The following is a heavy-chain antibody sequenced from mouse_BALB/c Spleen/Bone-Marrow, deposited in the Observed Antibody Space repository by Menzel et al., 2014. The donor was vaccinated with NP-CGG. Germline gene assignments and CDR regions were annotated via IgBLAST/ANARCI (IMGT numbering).Heavy chain of an antibody. CDR2: LWSGGST. CDR3: ASPYYGNYVYAMDY. J-gene: IGHJ4*01. V-gene: IGHV2-2*02. D-gene: IGHD2-10*01. CDR1: GFSLTSYG. Sequence: VKLVESGPGLVQPSQSLSITCTVSGFSLTSYGVHWVRQSPGKGLEWLGVLWSGGSTDYNAAFISRLSISKDNSKSXVFFKMNSLQANDTAIYYCASPYYGNYVYAMDYWGQGTSVTVSS.